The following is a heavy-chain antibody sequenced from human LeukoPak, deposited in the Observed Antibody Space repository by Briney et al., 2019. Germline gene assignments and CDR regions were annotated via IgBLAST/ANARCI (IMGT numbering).Heavy chain of an antibody. J-gene: IGHJ4*02. D-gene: IGHD6-13*01. CDR3: ANKEGPRLGYSSCGLYFDY. CDR2: ISGSGGST. V-gene: IGHV3-23*01. Sequence: GGSLRLSCAASGFTLSSHAMSWVRQAPGKGLEWVSAISGSGGSTYYADSVKGRFTISRDNSKNTLYLQMNSLRAEDTAVYYGANKEGPRLGYSSCGLYFDYWGQGTLVTVSS. CDR1: GFTLSSHA.